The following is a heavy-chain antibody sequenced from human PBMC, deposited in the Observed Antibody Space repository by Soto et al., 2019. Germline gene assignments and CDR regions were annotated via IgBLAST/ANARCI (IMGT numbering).Heavy chain of an antibody. D-gene: IGHD6-13*01. CDR3: ARGHGRNSYSSSWYYYYYYGMDV. Sequence: KPSETLSLTCTVSGGSISSYYWSWIRQPPGKGLEWIGEINHCGSTNYNPSLKSRVTISVDTSKNQFSLKLSSVTAADTAVYYCARGHGRNSYSSSWYYYYYYGMDVWGQGTTVTVSS. CDR2: INHCGST. CDR1: GGSISSYY. J-gene: IGHJ6*02. V-gene: IGHV4-34*01.